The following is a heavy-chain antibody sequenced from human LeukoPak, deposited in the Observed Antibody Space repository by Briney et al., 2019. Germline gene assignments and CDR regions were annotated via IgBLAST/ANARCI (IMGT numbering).Heavy chain of an antibody. V-gene: IGHV4-59*01. CDR3: ARDRISSGYSFDY. CDR1: GGSISSYY. D-gene: IGHD3-22*01. Sequence: PSETLSLTCTVSGGSISSYYWSWIRQPPGKGLEWIGDICYSGSTNYNPSLKSRVTISVDTSKNQFSLKLSSVTAADTAVYYCARDRISSGYSFDYWGQGTLVTVSS. CDR2: ICYSGST. J-gene: IGHJ4*02.